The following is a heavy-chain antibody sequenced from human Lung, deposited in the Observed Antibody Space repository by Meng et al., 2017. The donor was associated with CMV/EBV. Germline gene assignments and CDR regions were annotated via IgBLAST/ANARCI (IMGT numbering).Heavy chain of an antibody. Sequence: GGSLSLSCTASGFTFSDYSMNWVRQAPGKGLEWVSSITGNGLYIYYADAVKGRFTLSRDNAKNSLYLQINSLRAEDTAVYYCVREMLTEFYNWNALHYFDYWGQGTLVTVSS. CDR1: GFTFSDYS. D-gene: IGHD1-20*01. V-gene: IGHV3-21*01. CDR2: ITGNGLYI. CDR3: VREMLTEFYNWNALHYFDY. J-gene: IGHJ4*02.